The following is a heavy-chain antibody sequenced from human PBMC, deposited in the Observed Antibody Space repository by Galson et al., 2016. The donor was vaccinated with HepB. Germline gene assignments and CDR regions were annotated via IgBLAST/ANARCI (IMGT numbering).Heavy chain of an antibody. V-gene: IGHV1-69*06. CDR1: GDTIRTYG. Sequence: SVKVSCKASGDTIRTYGVTWVRQIPGQGLEWMGAIISVFGTPKYAQRFQGRVTITADISTETVSMELSSLRSEDTAVYYCARVGYCLGGSYYEGGLDVWGPGSLVTVSS. CDR3: ARVGYCLGGSYYEGGLDV. J-gene: IGHJ4*02. D-gene: IGHD2-15*01. CDR2: IISVFGTP.